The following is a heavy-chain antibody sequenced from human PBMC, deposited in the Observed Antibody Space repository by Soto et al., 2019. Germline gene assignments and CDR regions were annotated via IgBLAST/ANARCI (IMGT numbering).Heavy chain of an antibody. CDR2: IYYSGST. CDR3: ARGPGSGWYDY. J-gene: IGHJ4*02. Sequence: QVQLQESGPGLVKPSQTLSLTCTVSGGSISSDTYYWSWIRQHPGKGLEWIGYIYYSGSTYYNPSLQSRVTISVDTSKNQFSLKLSSVTAADTAVYYCARGPGSGWYDYWGQGTLVTVSS. CDR1: GGSISSDTYY. V-gene: IGHV4-31*03. D-gene: IGHD6-19*01.